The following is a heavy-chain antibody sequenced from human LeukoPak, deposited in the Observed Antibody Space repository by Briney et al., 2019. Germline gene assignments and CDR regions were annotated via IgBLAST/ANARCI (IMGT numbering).Heavy chain of an antibody. CDR1: GDSISSYF. Sequence: SETLSLTCSVSGDSISSYFWSWIRQPPGKGLEWIGYIYYNERSNYNPSLRSRVTISIDTSKNQFSLKLNSVTAADTAVYYCARSPQHFDRLLDGDSHYFFDSWGQGTLVTVSS. CDR2: IYYNERS. J-gene: IGHJ4*02. CDR3: ARSPQHFDRLLDGDSHYFFDS. D-gene: IGHD3-9*01. V-gene: IGHV4-59*12.